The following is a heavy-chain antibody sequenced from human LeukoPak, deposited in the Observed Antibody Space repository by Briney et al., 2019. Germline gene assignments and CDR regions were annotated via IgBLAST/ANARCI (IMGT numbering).Heavy chain of an antibody. CDR1: GYTFTSYG. Sequence: GASVKVSCKASGYTFTSYGISWVRQAPGQGLEWMGWINTYNGNTNYAQKLQGRVTMTTDTSTNTPYMELRSLRSDDTAVYYCARDYYDSSGYYYDAFDIWGQGTMVTVSS. CDR2: INTYNGNT. J-gene: IGHJ3*02. V-gene: IGHV1-18*01. D-gene: IGHD3-22*01. CDR3: ARDYYDSSGYYYDAFDI.